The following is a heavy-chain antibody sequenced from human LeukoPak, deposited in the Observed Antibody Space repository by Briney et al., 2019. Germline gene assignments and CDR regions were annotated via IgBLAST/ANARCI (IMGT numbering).Heavy chain of an antibody. J-gene: IGHJ6*03. CDR2: ISYDGSNK. CDR1: GFTFSSYG. Sequence: GGSLRLSCAASGFTFSSYGMHWVRQAPGKGLEWVAVISYDGSNKYYADSVKGRFTISRDNSKNTLYLQMNSLRAEDTAVYYCATRYCSGGSCYPENYYYYYYMDVWGKGTTVTVSS. CDR3: ATRYCSGGSCYPENYYYYYYMDV. D-gene: IGHD2-15*01. V-gene: IGHV3-30*03.